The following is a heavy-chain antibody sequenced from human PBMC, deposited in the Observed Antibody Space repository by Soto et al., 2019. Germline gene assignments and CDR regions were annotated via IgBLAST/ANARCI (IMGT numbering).Heavy chain of an antibody. CDR3: ARIQLWSFDY. D-gene: IGHD5-18*01. Sequence: QVQLVESGGGVVQPGRSLRLSCAASGFTFSSYAMHWVRQAPGKGLEWVAVISYDGSNKYYADSVKGRFTISRDNSKNTLYLQMNSLRAEETAVYYCARIQLWSFDYWGQGTLVTVSS. CDR2: ISYDGSNK. J-gene: IGHJ4*02. CDR1: GFTFSSYA. V-gene: IGHV3-30-3*01.